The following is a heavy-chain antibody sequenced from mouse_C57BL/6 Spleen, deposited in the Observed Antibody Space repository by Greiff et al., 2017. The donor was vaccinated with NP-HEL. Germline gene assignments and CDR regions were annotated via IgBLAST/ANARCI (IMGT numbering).Heavy chain of an antibody. V-gene: IGHV1S81*02. CDR3: ARIKKIVATYFDY. Sequence: VQLQQSGAELVKAGASVKISCKASGYTFTSYWMHWVKQRLGEGLEWFAETNTTKGRTYYNAKFKSKATLTVGKSSSTAYMLLSGPTFEDSAVYYCARIKKIVATYFDYWGQGTTLTVSS. J-gene: IGHJ2*01. D-gene: IGHD1-1*01. CDR1: GYTFTSYW. CDR2: TNTTKGRT.